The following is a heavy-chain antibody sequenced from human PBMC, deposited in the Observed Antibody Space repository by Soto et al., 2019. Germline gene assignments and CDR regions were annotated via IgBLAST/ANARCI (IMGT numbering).Heavy chain of an antibody. J-gene: IGHJ4*02. Sequence: SETLSLTCTVSGGSISSGDYHWSWIRQPPGKGLEWIGYIYYSGSTYYNPSLKSRVTISVDTSKNQFSLKLSSVTAADTAVYYCARENRGVITSQFDYWGQGTLVTVSS. V-gene: IGHV4-30-4*01. D-gene: IGHD3-10*01. CDR1: GGSISSGDYH. CDR3: ARENRGVITSQFDY. CDR2: IYYSGST.